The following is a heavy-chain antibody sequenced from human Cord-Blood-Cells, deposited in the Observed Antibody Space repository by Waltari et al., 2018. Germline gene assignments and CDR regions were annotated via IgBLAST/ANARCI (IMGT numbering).Heavy chain of an antibody. V-gene: IGHV4-34*01. CDR1: GGSFSGYY. D-gene: IGHD2-2*01. CDR3: ARAVVVPAAMGGNWFDP. J-gene: IGHJ5*02. Sequence: QVQLQQWGAGLLKPSETLSLTCAVYGGSFSGYYWSWIRQPPGKGLEWIGEINHSGSTNYNPSLKSRVTISVDTSKNQFSLKLSSETAADTAVYYCARAVVVPAAMGGNWFDPWGQGTLVTVSS. CDR2: INHSGST.